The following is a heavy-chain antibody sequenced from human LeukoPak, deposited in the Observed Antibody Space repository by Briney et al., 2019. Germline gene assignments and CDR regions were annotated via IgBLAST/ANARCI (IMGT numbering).Heavy chain of an antibody. V-gene: IGHV1-2*06. D-gene: IGHD6-13*01. CDR2: INPNGGGT. CDR1: GYTLTGYY. Sequence: ASVKVSCKASGYTLTGYYMHWVRQAPGQGLEWMGRINPNGGGTNYAQKFQGRVTMTRDTSISTAYMELSRLRSDDTAVYYCVQAAGTNFDYWGQGTLVTVSS. J-gene: IGHJ4*02. CDR3: VQAAGTNFDY.